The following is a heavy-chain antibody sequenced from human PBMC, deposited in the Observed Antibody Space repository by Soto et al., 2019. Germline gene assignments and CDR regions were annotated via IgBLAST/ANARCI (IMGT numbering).Heavy chain of an antibody. D-gene: IGHD1-26*01. CDR2: TKNKANRYTT. J-gene: IGHJ4*02. CDR1: GFTLSDHY. V-gene: IGHV3-72*01. Sequence: EVRLVESGGGLVQPGGSLRLSCAASGFTLSDHYMDWVRQAPGKGLEWVGRTKNKANRYTTEYAASVNGRFTISRDDSKNSLYLQMNSLKTEDTAVYYGARWVSGSPDNWGQGTLVTVSS. CDR3: ARWVSGSPDN.